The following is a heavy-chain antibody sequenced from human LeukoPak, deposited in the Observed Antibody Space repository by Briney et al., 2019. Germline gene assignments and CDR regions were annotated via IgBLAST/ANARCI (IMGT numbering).Heavy chain of an antibody. Sequence: QPGGSMRLSCAASGFTFSNHAMSWVRQAPGKGLEWVSGISSSGSSTVLADHVKGRFTISRDNAKNSLYLQMTTLQAEDTAVYYCARRSPGTSSLFYYYMDVWGKGTTVTVSS. CDR2: ISSSGSST. J-gene: IGHJ6*03. CDR3: ARRSPGTSSLFYYYMDV. CDR1: GFTFSNHA. V-gene: IGHV3-23*01. D-gene: IGHD1-26*01.